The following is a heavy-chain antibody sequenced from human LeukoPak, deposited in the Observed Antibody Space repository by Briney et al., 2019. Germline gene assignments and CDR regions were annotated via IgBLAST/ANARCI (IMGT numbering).Heavy chain of an antibody. CDR1: GGTFSNSV. CDR2: IVPIFDKT. D-gene: IGHD4-17*01. V-gene: IGHV1-69*13. Sequence: SVKVSCKASGGTFSNSVISWVRQAPGQGLEWMGGIVPIFDKTNYAQKFQDRVTITADESTSTAYMELSTLRSEDTAVYYCARDSGNDFGANWGQGTLVTVSS. J-gene: IGHJ4*02. CDR3: ARDSGNDFGAN.